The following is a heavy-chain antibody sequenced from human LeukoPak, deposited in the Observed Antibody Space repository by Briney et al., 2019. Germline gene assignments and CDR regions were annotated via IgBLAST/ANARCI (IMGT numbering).Heavy chain of an antibody. Sequence: GGSLRLSCTASGFTFSGYSMNWIRQAPGKGLEWVSSFGTRSTSIYHAGSVKGRFAISRDDAKNSLYLQMNSLRAEDTALYYCAREVSEGFDFWGQGTLVTVSS. CDR2: FGTRSTSI. CDR3: AREVSEGFDF. J-gene: IGHJ4*02. D-gene: IGHD3-22*01. V-gene: IGHV3-21*01. CDR1: GFTFSGYS.